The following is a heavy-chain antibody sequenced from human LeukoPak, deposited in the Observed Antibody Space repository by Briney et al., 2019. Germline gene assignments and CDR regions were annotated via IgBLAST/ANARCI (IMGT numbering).Heavy chain of an antibody. J-gene: IGHJ3*02. D-gene: IGHD3-22*01. CDR1: GYTFTRYY. CDR3: ARVYYYDSSGYQPESLTKNDAFDI. CDR2: INPNSGGT. Sequence: ASVKVSCKASGYTFTRYYMHWVRQAPGQGLEWMGRINPNSGGTNYAQKFQGRVTMTRDTSISTAYMELSRLRSDDTAVYYCARVYYYDSSGYQPESLTKNDAFDIWGQGTMVTVSS. V-gene: IGHV1-2*06.